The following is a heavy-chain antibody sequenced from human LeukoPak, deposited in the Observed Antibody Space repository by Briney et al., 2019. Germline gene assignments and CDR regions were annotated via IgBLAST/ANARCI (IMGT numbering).Heavy chain of an antibody. J-gene: IGHJ6*02. D-gene: IGHD5-12*01. Sequence: GGSLRLSCAASGFTFSSYSMNWVRQAPGKGLEWVSSISSSSSYIYYADSVKGRFTISRDNAKNSLYLQMNSLRAEDTAVYYCARDQTVATITVPYYYYGMDVWGQGTTVTVPS. V-gene: IGHV3-21*01. CDR2: ISSSSSYI. CDR3: ARDQTVATITVPYYYYGMDV. CDR1: GFTFSSYS.